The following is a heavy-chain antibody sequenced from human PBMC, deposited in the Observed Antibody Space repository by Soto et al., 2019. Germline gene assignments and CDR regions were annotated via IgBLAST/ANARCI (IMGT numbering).Heavy chain of an antibody. V-gene: IGHV3-23*04. CDR3: ARGGGMDV. CDR1: GFTLTRYG. J-gene: IGHJ6*02. CDR2: FSGNGGNT. Sequence: EGQRVDSGGGLLQPGGALRLACEASGFTLTRYGMSWVRQAPGKGLEWVSSFSGNGGNTYYADSVKGRYTISRDNFKNALYLHMNSLRADDTAVYYCARGGGMDVWGQGNTVTVSS.